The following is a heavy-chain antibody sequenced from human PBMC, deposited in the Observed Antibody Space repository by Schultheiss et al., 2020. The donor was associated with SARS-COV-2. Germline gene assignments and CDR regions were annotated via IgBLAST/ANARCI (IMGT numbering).Heavy chain of an antibody. CDR2: IYYSGST. V-gene: IGHV4-4*02. CDR3: ARVMQATITSGYYYYYYMDV. D-gene: IGHD5-12*01. J-gene: IGHJ6*03. Sequence: SETLSLTCAVSGGSISSSNWWSWVRQPPGKGLEWIGYIYYSGSTNYNPSLKSRVTISVDTSKNQFSLKLSSVTAADTAVYYCARVMQATITSGYYYYYYMDVWGKGTTVTVS. CDR1: GGSISSSNW.